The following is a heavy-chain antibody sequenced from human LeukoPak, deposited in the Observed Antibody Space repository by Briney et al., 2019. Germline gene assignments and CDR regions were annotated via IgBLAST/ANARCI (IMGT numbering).Heavy chain of an antibody. Sequence: ASVKVSCKASGYTFTSYAMHWVRQAPGQRLEWMGWIDAGNGNTKYSQKFQGRVTITRDTSASTAYMELRSLRSDDTAVYYCARDGNILTGLRFDYWGQGTLVTVSS. CDR2: IDAGNGNT. CDR3: ARDGNILTGLRFDY. J-gene: IGHJ4*02. CDR1: GYTFTSYA. D-gene: IGHD3-9*01. V-gene: IGHV1-3*01.